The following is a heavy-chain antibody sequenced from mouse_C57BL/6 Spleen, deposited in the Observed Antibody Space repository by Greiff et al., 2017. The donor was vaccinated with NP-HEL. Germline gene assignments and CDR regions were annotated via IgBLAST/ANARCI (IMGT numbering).Heavy chain of an antibody. CDR1: GYTFPDYY. CDR2: ISPGSGNT. J-gene: IGHJ2*01. D-gene: IGHD3-3*01. Sequence: VQLQQSGAELVRPGASVQLSCKASGYTFPDYYINWVKQRPGQGLEWLARISPGSGNTYYNEKFKGKATLTAEKSSSTAYMQLSSLTAEDSAVEFCARTGTNLDYWGQGTTLTVAA. CDR3: ARTGTNLDY. V-gene: IGHV1-76*01.